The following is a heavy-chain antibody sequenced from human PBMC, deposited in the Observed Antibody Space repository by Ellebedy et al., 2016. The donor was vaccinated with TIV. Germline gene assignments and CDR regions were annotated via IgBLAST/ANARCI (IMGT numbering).Heavy chain of an antibody. D-gene: IGHD3-10*01. CDR1: GGSISTYY. J-gene: IGHJ4*02. CDR2: IYYSGST. V-gene: IGHV4-59*08. Sequence: PSETLSLTCTVSGGSISTYYWSWIRQPPGKGLEWIGYIYYSGSTDYNPSLKSRVSISVDTSKSQVSLQLSSVTAADTAVYYCARHASDYYGSGSSEPLDYWGQGTLVTVSS. CDR3: ARHASDYYGSGSSEPLDY.